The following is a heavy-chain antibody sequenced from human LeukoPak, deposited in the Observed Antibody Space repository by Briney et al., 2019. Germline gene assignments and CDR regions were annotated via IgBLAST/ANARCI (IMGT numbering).Heavy chain of an antibody. J-gene: IGHJ4*02. CDR1: GFTFKTYA. D-gene: IGHD2/OR15-2a*01. CDR3: ARERTTIVSGTTIGAY. CDR2: ITGSSDTI. V-gene: IGHV3-48*04. Sequence: GGSLRLSCAASGFTFKTYAMHWVRQAPGKGLEWISYITGSSDTIYYADSVKGRFTISRDNAKNSLFLQMNSLTADDTAVYYCARERTTIVSGTTIGAYWGQGTLVTVSS.